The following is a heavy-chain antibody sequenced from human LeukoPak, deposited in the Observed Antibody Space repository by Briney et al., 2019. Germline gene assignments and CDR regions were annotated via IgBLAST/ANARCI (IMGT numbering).Heavy chain of an antibody. CDR1: GFTFSSYA. J-gene: IGHJ4*02. Sequence: GGSLRLSCAGSGFTFSSYAMSWVRQAPGKGLEWVSGITGNSGGTHYADSVKGRFTISRDNSKSTLFLQMSSLRAEDTAVYYCAKGAYFEYYFDYWGQGTLVTVSS. CDR2: ITGNSGGT. CDR3: AKGAYFEYYFDY. D-gene: IGHD3-22*01. V-gene: IGHV3-23*01.